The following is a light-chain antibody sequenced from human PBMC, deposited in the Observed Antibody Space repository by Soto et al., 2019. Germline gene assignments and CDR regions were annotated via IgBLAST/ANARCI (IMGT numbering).Light chain of an antibody. J-gene: IGKJ4*01. CDR2: WAS. CDR3: QQYCSSPLT. CDR1: QSAFFSSYNKDF. Sequence: DIVMTQSPDSLAVSLGESATINCKSSQSAFFSSYNKDFLAWYQQKPGQPPKLLIYWASTREAGVPDRFSGSGSGTDFTLTVSSLHSGDVAGYYCQQYCSSPLTFGGGPKVEIK. V-gene: IGKV4-1*01.